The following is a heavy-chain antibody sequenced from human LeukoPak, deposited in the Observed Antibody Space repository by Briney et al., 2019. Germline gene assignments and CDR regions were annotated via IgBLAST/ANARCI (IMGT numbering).Heavy chain of an antibody. J-gene: IGHJ4*02. CDR2: IYYSGST. V-gene: IGHV4-59*12. CDR1: GGSISSYY. D-gene: IGHD3-10*01. Sequence: SETLSLTCTVSGGSISSYYWNWIRQPPGKGLEWIGYIYYSGSTNYNPSLKSRVTMSVDTSKNQFSLKLSSVTAADTAVYYCARGKYYYGSGSYYPFDYWGQGTLVTVSS. CDR3: ARGKYYYGSGSYYPFDY.